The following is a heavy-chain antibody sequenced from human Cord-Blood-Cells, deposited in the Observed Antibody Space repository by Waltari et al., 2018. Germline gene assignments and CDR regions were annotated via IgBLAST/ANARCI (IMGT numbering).Heavy chain of an antibody. Sequence: LLKPSETLSLTCAVYGGSFSGYYWSWIRQPPGKGLEWIGEINHSGSTNYNPSLKSRVTISVDTSKNQFSLKLSSVTAADTAVYYCAQELGKKAFDIWGQGTMVTVSS. CDR3: AQELGKKAFDI. CDR1: GGSFSGYY. CDR2: INHSGST. V-gene: IGHV4-34*01. J-gene: IGHJ3*02. D-gene: IGHD7-27*01.